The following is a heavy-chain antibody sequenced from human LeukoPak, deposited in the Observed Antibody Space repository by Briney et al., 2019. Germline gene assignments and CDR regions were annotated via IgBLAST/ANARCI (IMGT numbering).Heavy chain of an antibody. CDR3: ARDRRQWLRGPFDP. J-gene: IGHJ5*02. V-gene: IGHV4-38-2*02. Sequence: SETLSLTCTVSGYSISSGYYWGWIRQPPGKGLEWIGSIYNSGTTYYSSSLKSRVTISLDTSRNQFSLNLTSVTAADTAVYYCARDRRQWLRGPFDPWGQGTLVTVSS. CDR1: GYSISSGYY. CDR2: IYNSGTT. D-gene: IGHD6-19*01.